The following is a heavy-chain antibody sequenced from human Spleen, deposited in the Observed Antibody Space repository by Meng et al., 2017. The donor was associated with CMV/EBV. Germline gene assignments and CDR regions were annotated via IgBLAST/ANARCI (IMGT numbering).Heavy chain of an antibody. CDR1: GGSISSSS. D-gene: IGHD3-16*01. CDR3: ASREGGY. J-gene: IGHJ4*02. CDR2: ISSGSSFI. Sequence: GGSLRLSCTVSGGSISSSSYYWGWIRQPPGKGLEWVSSISSGSSFIYYADSVKGRFTISRDNAKNSLYLQMNSLRVEDTAVYYCASREGGYWGQGTLVTVSS. V-gene: IGHV3-21*01.